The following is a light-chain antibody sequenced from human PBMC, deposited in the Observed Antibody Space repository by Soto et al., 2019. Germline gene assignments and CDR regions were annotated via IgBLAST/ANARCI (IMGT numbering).Light chain of an antibody. V-gene: IGLV2-14*03. Sequence: QSVLTQPASVSGSPGQSITISCTGTSSDFGNYNYVSWYQHHPGKAPKLMIYDVSNRPSGVSNRFSGSKSGNTASLTISGLQAEDEADYYRSSYTSSSTPCVFGTGTKVTVL. CDR2: DVS. CDR3: SSYTSSSTPCV. CDR1: SSDFGNYNY. J-gene: IGLJ1*01.